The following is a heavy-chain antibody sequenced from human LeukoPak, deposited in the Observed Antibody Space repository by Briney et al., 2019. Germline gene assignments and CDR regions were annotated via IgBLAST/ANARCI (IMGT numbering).Heavy chain of an antibody. CDR3: ATSHSSGYYCYFDY. D-gene: IGHD3-22*01. Sequence: ASVKVSCKVSGYTLTELSMHWVRQAPGKGLEWMGGFDPEDGETIYAQKFQGRVTITEHTSTDTAYMEVSSLRSEDTAVYYCATSHSSGYYCYFDYWGQGTLVTVSS. CDR1: GYTLTELS. CDR2: FDPEDGET. V-gene: IGHV1-24*01. J-gene: IGHJ4*02.